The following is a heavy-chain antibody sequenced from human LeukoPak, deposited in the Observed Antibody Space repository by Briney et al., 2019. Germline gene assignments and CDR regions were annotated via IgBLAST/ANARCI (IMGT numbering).Heavy chain of an antibody. CDR2: FHDSGSA. CDR3: ARDSHSVDTATPRGFDP. J-gene: IGHJ5*02. CDR1: GDSISSYF. D-gene: IGHD2-15*01. Sequence: SETLSLTCTVSGDSISSYFWSWIRQPPGKGLEWIGYFHDSGSANYNPSLKSRITMSVDTSKNQFSLKLRSVTAADTAVYYCARDSHSVDTATPRGFDPWGRGTLVTVSS. V-gene: IGHV4-59*01.